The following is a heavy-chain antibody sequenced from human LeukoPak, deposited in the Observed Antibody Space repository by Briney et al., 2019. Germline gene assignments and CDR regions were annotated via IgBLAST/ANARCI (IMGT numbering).Heavy chain of an antibody. Sequence: PGGSLRLSCAASGFTFDDYGMSWVRQPPGKGLEWVSGISWNGGSTGYADSVKGRFTISGDSAKSSLYLQMNSLRAEDTAVYYRARDPCSMVRGVICFGSFDIWGQGTMVTVSS. CDR3: ARDPCSMVRGVICFGSFDI. CDR1: GFTFDDYG. CDR2: ISWNGGST. D-gene: IGHD3-10*01. J-gene: IGHJ3*02. V-gene: IGHV3-20*04.